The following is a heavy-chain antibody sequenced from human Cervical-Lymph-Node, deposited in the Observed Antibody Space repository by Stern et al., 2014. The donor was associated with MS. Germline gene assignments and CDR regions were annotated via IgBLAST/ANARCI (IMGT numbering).Heavy chain of an antibody. CDR3: TRRRYGTYYFDY. Sequence: VHLVESGAEVKKPGASMKVSCKTSGYTFSNYYVHWVRQAPGQGLEWMGMINPSDGSRSYTQNFQGRVTMTRDTSTSTVYMELSSLRSEDTAIYYCTRRRYGTYYFDYWGQGTLVTVSP. CDR2: INPSDGSR. V-gene: IGHV1-46*01. CDR1: GYTFSNYY. J-gene: IGHJ4*02. D-gene: IGHD5-18*01.